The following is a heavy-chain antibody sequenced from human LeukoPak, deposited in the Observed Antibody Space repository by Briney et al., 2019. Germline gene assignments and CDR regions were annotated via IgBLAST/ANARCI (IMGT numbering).Heavy chain of an antibody. Sequence: PGGSLRLSCAASGFTFSSYEMNWVRQAPGKGLEWVSYISSSGTTIYYADSVKGRSAISRDNAKNSLYLQMNTLRAEDTAVYYCASFDSSGWHYFDYWGQGTLVTVSA. CDR2: ISSSGTTI. CDR3: ASFDSSGWHYFDY. D-gene: IGHD6-19*01. CDR1: GFTFSSYE. J-gene: IGHJ4*02. V-gene: IGHV3-48*03.